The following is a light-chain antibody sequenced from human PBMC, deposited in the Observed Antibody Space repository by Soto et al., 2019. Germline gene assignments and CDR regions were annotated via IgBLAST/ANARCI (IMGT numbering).Light chain of an antibody. CDR2: DAS. CDR3: XQRRNWPPT. J-gene: IGKJ1*01. CDR1: QSIGSW. V-gene: IGKV1-5*01. Sequence: DIQMTQSPFTLSASVGDRVTITCRASQSIGSWLAWYQQKPGKAPRLLIYDASSLESGVPSRFSGSGSGTDFTLTISSLEPEDFAIYYCXQRRNWPPTFGQGTKVDIK.